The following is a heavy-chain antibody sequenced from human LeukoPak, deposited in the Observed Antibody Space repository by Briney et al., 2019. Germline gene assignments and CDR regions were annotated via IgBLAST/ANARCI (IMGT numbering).Heavy chain of an antibody. J-gene: IGHJ4*02. Sequence: GGSLRLSCAASGFTFSSYSMNWVRQAPGKGLEWVSSISGSSSYIYYADSVKGRFTISRDNAKNSLYLQMNSLRAEDTAVYYCARDNYYDSSGYDYWGQGTLVTVSS. V-gene: IGHV3-21*01. D-gene: IGHD3-22*01. CDR1: GFTFSSYS. CDR2: ISGSSSYI. CDR3: ARDNYYDSSGYDY.